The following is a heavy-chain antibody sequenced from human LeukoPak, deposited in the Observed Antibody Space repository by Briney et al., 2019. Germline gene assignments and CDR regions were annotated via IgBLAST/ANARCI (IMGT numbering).Heavy chain of an antibody. CDR1: GFTFSSYA. J-gene: IGHJ4*02. CDR3: AKGAQGIAATPYYFDY. CDR2: ISGSGGST. V-gene: IGHV3-23*01. D-gene: IGHD6-13*01. Sequence: GGSLRLSCAASGFTFSSYAMSWVRQAPGKGLEWVLAISGSGGSTYYADSVKGRFTISRDNSKNTLYLQMNSLRAEDTAVYYCAKGAQGIAATPYYFDYWGQGTLVTVSS.